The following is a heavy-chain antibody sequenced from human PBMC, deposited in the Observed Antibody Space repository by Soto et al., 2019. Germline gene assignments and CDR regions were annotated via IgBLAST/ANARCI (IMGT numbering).Heavy chain of an antibody. J-gene: IGHJ4*02. D-gene: IGHD4-4*01. V-gene: IGHV1-18*01. CDR1: GYTFISYG. CDR3: AREIRPYSRNNHFDY. Sequence: QVQLVQSGAEVKKPGASVKVSCKASGYTFISYGISWVRQAPGQGLEWMGWISAYSGNTNYAQKLLGRVTMTTDTSTSTAYMELRSLRSDDTAVYYFAREIRPYSRNNHFDYWGQGTLVTVSS. CDR2: ISAYSGNT.